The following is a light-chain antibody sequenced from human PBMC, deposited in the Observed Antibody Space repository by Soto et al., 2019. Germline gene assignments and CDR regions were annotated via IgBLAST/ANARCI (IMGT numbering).Light chain of an antibody. Sequence: EIVLTQSPATLSSSPGETATLSCRASQYVGTRLAWYQHKPGQAPRLLIYYTSNRATGIPARFSGSGSGTDFTLTINILAPEDFAIYYCHQSKSWARTFGQWTKV. CDR2: YTS. CDR3: HQSKSWART. J-gene: IGKJ1*01. CDR1: QYVGTR. V-gene: IGKV3-11*01.